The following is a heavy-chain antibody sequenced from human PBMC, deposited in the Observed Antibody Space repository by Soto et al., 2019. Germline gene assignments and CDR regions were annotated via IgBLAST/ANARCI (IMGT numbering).Heavy chain of an antibody. CDR2: ISYDGSNK. CDR3: AKDQVNLVSGDAFDI. D-gene: IGHD1-26*01. V-gene: IGHV3-30*18. CDR1: GFTFSSYG. Sequence: GGSLRLSXAASGFTFSSYGMHWVRQAPGKGLEWVAVISYDGSNKYYADSVKGRFTISRDNSKNTLYLQMNSLRAEDTAVYYCAKDQVNLVSGDAFDIWGQGTMVTVSS. J-gene: IGHJ3*02.